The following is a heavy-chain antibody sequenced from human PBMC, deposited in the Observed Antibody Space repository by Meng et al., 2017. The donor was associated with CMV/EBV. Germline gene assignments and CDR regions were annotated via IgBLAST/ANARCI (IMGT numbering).Heavy chain of an antibody. CDR2: INPSGGST. CDR1: GYTFTSYD. V-gene: IGHV1-46*01. D-gene: IGHD6-19*01. J-gene: IGHJ6*02. Sequence: ASVKVSCKASGYTFTSYDINWVRQATGQGLEWMGIINPSGGSTSYAQKFQGRVTMTRDTSTSTVYMELSSLRSEDTAVYYCARGSERIAVAGRDYYYYGMDVWGQGTTVTVSS. CDR3: ARGSERIAVAGRDYYYYGMDV.